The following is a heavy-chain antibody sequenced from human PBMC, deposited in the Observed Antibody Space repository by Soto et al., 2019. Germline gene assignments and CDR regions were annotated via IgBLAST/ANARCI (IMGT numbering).Heavy chain of an antibody. CDR1: GFTFSSAL. V-gene: IGHV3-15*01. J-gene: IGHJ5*02. CDR2: IKSKSDGATT. D-gene: IGHD3-3*01. CDR3: TTGGTICGVVIDP. Sequence: PGGSLRLSCAASGFTFSSALMTWVRQAPGKGLEWVGRIKSKSDGATTDYAAHVRGRFIISRDDSKNTLYLQMNSLKTEDTAVYYCTTGGTICGVVIDPWGQGTPVTVSS.